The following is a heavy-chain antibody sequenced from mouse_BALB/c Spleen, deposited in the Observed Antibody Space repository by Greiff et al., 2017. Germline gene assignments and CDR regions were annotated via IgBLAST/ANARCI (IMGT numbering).Heavy chain of an antibody. CDR1: GFTFNTYA. V-gene: IGHV10-1*02. CDR2: IRSKSNNYAT. J-gene: IGHJ4*01. Sequence: EVKLVESGGGLVQPKGSLKLSCAASGFTFNTYAMNWVRQAPGKGLEWVARIRSKSNNYATYYADSVKDRFTISRDDSQSMLYLQMNNLKTEDTAMYYCVRHLGRLYAMDYWGQGTSVTVSS. D-gene: IGHD3-3*01. CDR3: VRHLGRLYAMDY.